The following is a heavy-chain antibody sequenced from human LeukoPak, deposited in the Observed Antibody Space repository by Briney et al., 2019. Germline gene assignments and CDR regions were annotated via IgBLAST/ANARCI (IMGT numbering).Heavy chain of an antibody. CDR2: ISSSSSYI. CDR1: GFTFSSYS. Sequence: GGSLRLSCAASGFTFSSYSMNWVRQAPGKGLEWVSSISSSSSYIYYADSVKGRFTISRDNAKSSLYLQMNSLRAEDTAVYYCARDPSPGNYVWFDPWGQGTLVTVSS. V-gene: IGHV3-21*01. CDR3: ARDPSPGNYVWFDP. J-gene: IGHJ5*02. D-gene: IGHD1-7*01.